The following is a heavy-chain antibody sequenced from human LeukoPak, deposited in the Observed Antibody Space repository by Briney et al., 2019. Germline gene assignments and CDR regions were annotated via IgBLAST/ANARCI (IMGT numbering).Heavy chain of an antibody. Sequence: SETLSLTCTASGVSISSSNSYWGWIRQPPGKGLEWIGSIYYSGNTYYNASLKSQVSISIDTSKNQFSLRLTSVTAADTAVYYCARQTGSGLFILPGGRGTLVTVSS. CDR3: ARQTGSGLFILP. CDR1: GVSISSSNSY. D-gene: IGHD3/OR15-3a*01. J-gene: IGHJ4*02. CDR2: IYYSGNT. V-gene: IGHV4-39*01.